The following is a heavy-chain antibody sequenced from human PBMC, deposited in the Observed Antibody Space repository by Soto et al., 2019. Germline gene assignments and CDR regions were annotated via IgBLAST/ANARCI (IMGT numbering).Heavy chain of an antibody. CDR2: IYPGDSDT. CDR1: GYSFTSYW. D-gene: IGHD2-2*01. CDR3: ARRVAVPAAMYLDYYYYMDV. Sequence: GESLKISCKGSGYSFTSYWIGWVRQMPGKGLEWMGIIYPGDSDTRYSPSFQGQVTISADKSISTAYLQWSSLKASDTAMYYCARRVAVPAAMYLDYYYYMDVWGKGTTVTVSS. V-gene: IGHV5-51*01. J-gene: IGHJ6*03.